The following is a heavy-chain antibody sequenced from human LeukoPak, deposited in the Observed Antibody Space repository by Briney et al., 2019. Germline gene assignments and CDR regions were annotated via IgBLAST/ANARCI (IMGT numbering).Heavy chain of an antibody. J-gene: IGHJ4*02. Sequence: SETLSLTCTVSGGSIGSNYWTWIRQPPGKGLEYIGYIYYTGGTNYSPSLKSRVTISVDTSKNQFSLRLSSVTAADTAVYFCAKYGNSGWVIDNWGQGTLVTVSS. V-gene: IGHV4-59*08. CDR2: IYYTGGT. D-gene: IGHD6-19*01. CDR1: GGSIGSNY. CDR3: AKYGNSGWVIDN.